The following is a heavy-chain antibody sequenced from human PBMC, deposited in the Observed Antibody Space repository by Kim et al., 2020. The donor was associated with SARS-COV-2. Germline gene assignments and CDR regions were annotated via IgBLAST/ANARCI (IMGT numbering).Heavy chain of an antibody. CDR2: MNPNSGNT. CDR1: GYTFTSYD. Sequence: ASVKVSCKASGYTFTSYDINWVRQATGQGLEWMGWMNPNSGNTGYAQKFQGRVTMTRNTSISPAYMELSSLRSEDTAVYYCARVNYYGSGSYDYFDYRGQGTLVTVSP. D-gene: IGHD3-10*01. J-gene: IGHJ4*02. V-gene: IGHV1-8*01. CDR3: ARVNYYGSGSYDYFDY.